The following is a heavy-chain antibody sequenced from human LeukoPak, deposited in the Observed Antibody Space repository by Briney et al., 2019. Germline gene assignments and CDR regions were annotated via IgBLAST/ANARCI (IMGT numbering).Heavy chain of an antibody. J-gene: IGHJ6*03. CDR3: ARVATVNYYYYYYMDV. Sequence: ASVKVSSKAFGYTFTGYYMHWVRQAPGQGLEWMGWINPNSGGTNYAQKFQGRVTMTRDTSISTAYMELSRLRSDDTAVYYCARVATVNYYYYYYMDVWGKGTTVTVSS. V-gene: IGHV1-2*02. D-gene: IGHD4-17*01. CDR1: GYTFTGYY. CDR2: INPNSGGT.